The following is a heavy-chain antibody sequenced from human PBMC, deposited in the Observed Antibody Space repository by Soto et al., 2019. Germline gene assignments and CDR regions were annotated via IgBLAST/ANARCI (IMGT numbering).Heavy chain of an antibody. D-gene: IGHD3-22*01. CDR3: TFRYYYDSSGYYLPSQAPYDAFDI. CDR1: GFTFSSYA. V-gene: IGHV3-30-3*01. Sequence: GGSLRLSCAASGFTFSSYAMHWVRQAPGKGLEWVAVISYDGSNKYYADSVKGRFTISRDNSKNTLYLQMNSLRAGDTAVYYCTFRYYYDSSGYYLPSQAPYDAFDIWGQGTMVTVSS. J-gene: IGHJ3*02. CDR2: ISYDGSNK.